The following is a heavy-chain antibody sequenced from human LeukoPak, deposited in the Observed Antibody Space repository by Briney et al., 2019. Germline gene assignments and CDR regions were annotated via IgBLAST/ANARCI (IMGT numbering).Heavy chain of an antibody. D-gene: IGHD6-19*01. Sequence: GGSLRPSCAVSGFTFSSYGMHWVRQSPGKGLEWVAVIWYDGSKKYYADSVKGRFTISRDNSKNTLYVQMNSLRAEDTAVYYCARDRGIAVAGPLDYWGQGTLVTVSS. CDR2: IWYDGSKK. J-gene: IGHJ4*02. V-gene: IGHV3-33*01. CDR3: ARDRGIAVAGPLDY. CDR1: GFTFSSYG.